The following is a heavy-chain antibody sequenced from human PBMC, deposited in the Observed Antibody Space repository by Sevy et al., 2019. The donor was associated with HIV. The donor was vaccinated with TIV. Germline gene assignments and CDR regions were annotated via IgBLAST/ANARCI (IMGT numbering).Heavy chain of an antibody. J-gene: IGHJ3*02. CDR3: ARRNDFAI. V-gene: IGHV4-59*08. Sequence: SETLSLTCTVSGGSINSDHWNWIRQPPGKGLEWIGYVYYIGGTNYNTSLKNRVTISVDRTKNQFSLKLTSVTAADTAGYYCARRNDFAIWGQGTMVTVSS. CDR2: VYYIGGT. CDR1: GGSINSDH.